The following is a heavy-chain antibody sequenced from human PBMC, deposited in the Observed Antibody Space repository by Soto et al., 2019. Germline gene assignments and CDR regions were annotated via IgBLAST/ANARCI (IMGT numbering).Heavy chain of an antibody. V-gene: IGHV4-59*01. CDR3: ARSSRIPYGFWSGHQGWFDP. D-gene: IGHD3-3*01. CDR1: GGPISSYY. J-gene: IGHJ5*02. Sequence: QVQLQESGPGLVKPSETLSLTCTVSGGPISSYYWSWIRQPPGKGLEWIGYIYYSGSTNYNPSLTSRVTISVDTSKNQFSLKLSSVTAADTAVYYCARSSRIPYGFWSGHQGWFDPWGQGTLVTVYS. CDR2: IYYSGST.